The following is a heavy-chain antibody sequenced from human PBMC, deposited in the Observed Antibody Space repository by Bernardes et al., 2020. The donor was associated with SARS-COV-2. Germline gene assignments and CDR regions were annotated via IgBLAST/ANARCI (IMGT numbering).Heavy chain of an antibody. CDR1: GFTFSSYA. J-gene: IGHJ4*02. CDR2: ISGSVGTT. Sequence: GGSLRLSCAASGFTFSSYAMSWVRQAPGKGLEWVSTISGSVGTTFYADSVNGRFTISRDNSKNSLSLLMTGLRAEDTAVYYCAKFLAGSSPHRTGAATYFDYWGQGTLVTVSS. D-gene: IGHD2-15*01. V-gene: IGHV3-23*01. CDR3: AKFLAGSSPHRTGAATYFDY.